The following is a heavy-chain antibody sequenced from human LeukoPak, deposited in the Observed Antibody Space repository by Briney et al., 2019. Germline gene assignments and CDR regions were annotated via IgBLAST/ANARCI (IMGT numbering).Heavy chain of an antibody. CDR3: ARDIVVVPAAIYAFDI. J-gene: IGHJ3*02. D-gene: IGHD2-2*02. CDR2: ISSSSSYT. V-gene: IGHV3-11*06. Sequence: GGSLRLSCAASGFTFSDYYMSWIRQAPGKGPEWVSYISSSSSYTNYADSVKGRFTISRDNAKNSLYLQVNSLRAEDTAVYYCARDIVVVPAAIYAFDIWGQGTMVTVSS. CDR1: GFTFSDYY.